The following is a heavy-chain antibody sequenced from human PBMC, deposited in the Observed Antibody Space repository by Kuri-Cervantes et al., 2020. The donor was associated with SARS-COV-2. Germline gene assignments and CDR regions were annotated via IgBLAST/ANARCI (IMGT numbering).Heavy chain of an antibody. J-gene: IGHJ4*02. D-gene: IGHD3-22*01. CDR1: GGSISSSSYY. CDR2: IYYSGST. V-gene: IGHV4-39*01. CDR3: ARQDTYYYDSSGPFDY. Sequence: SETLSLTCTVSGGSISSSSYYWGWIRQPPGKELEWIGSIYYSGSTYYNPSLKSRVTISVDTSKNQFSLKLSSVTAADTAVYYCARQDTYYYDSSGPFDYWGQGTLVTVSS.